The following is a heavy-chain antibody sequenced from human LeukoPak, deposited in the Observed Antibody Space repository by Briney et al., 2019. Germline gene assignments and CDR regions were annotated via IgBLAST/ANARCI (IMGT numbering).Heavy chain of an antibody. CDR1: GGTFSSYA. D-gene: IGHD3-16*01. Sequence: SVKVSCEASGGTFSSYAISWVRQAPGQGLEWMGGIIPIFGTANYAQKFQGRVTITADESTSTAYMELSSLRSEDTAVYYCASGGPEGYFDYWGQGTLVTVSS. CDR3: ASGGPEGYFDY. V-gene: IGHV1-69*13. CDR2: IIPIFGTA. J-gene: IGHJ4*02.